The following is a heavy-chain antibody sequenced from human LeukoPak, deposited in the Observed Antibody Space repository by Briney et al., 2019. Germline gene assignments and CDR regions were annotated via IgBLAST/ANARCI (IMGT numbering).Heavy chain of an antibody. Sequence: ASVKVSCKASGGTFSSYAISWVRQAAGQGLEWMGRIIPILGIANYAQKFQGRVTITADKSTSTAYMELSSLRSEDTAVYYCARGYSGSYSIDYWGQGTLVTVSS. D-gene: IGHD1-26*01. CDR3: ARGYSGSYSIDY. CDR1: GGTFSSYA. CDR2: IIPILGIA. V-gene: IGHV1-69*04. J-gene: IGHJ4*02.